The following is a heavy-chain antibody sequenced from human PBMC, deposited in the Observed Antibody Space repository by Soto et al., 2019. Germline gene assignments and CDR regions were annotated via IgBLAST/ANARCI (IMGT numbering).Heavy chain of an antibody. CDR3: ARHKPGYSSGWYPVGPTKVYYFDY. D-gene: IGHD6-19*01. J-gene: IGHJ4*02. CDR1: GGSISSSSYY. Sequence: QLQLQESGPGLVKPSETLSLTCTVSGGSISSSSYYWGWIRQPPGKGLEWIGSIYYSGSTYYNPSLKSRVTISVDTSKNQFSLKLSSVTAADTAVYYCARHKPGYSSGWYPVGPTKVYYFDYWGQGTLVTVSS. V-gene: IGHV4-39*01. CDR2: IYYSGST.